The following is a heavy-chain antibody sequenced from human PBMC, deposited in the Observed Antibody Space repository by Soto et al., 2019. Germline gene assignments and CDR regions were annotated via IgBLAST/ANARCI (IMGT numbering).Heavy chain of an antibody. V-gene: IGHV4-34*01. CDR2: INHSGST. D-gene: IGHD4-17*01. Sequence: QVQLQQWGAGLLKPSETLSLTCAVYGGSFSGYYWSWIRQPPGKGREWIGEINHSGSTNYNPSLKSRVTISVDTSKNQFSLKLSSVTAADTAVYYCARTRGDRYGMDVWGQGTTVTVSS. CDR3: ARTRGDRYGMDV. J-gene: IGHJ6*02. CDR1: GGSFSGYY.